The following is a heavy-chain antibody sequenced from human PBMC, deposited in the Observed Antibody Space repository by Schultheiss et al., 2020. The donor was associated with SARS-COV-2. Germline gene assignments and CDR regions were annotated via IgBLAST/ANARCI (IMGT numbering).Heavy chain of an antibody. CDR3: ARAPHSSSWDYFDY. Sequence: SETLSLTCAVSGYSISSGYYWGWIRQPPGKGLEWIGSIYHSGSTNYNPSLKSRVTISVDTSKNQFSLKLSSVTAADTAVYYCARAPHSSSWDYFDYWGREPWSPSPQ. V-gene: IGHV4-38-2*01. D-gene: IGHD6-13*01. J-gene: IGHJ4*02. CDR2: IYHSGST. CDR1: GYSISSGYY.